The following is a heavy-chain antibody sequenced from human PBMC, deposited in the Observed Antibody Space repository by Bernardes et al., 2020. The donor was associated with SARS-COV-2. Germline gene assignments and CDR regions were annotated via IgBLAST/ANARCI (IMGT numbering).Heavy chain of an antibody. V-gene: IGHV3-33*08. CDR3: ARAPGDYETLFHYYGLDV. J-gene: IGHJ6*02. D-gene: IGHD4-17*01. Sequence: GGSLRLSCAASGFSFRTYAMHWVRQAPGKGLEWVAVIWYDGKSEYYEDSARDRFTISRDISKNILHLQMNSLRVEDTAVYYCARAPGDYETLFHYYGLDVWGQGTTVTVSS. CDR1: GFSFRTYA. CDR2: IWYDGKSE.